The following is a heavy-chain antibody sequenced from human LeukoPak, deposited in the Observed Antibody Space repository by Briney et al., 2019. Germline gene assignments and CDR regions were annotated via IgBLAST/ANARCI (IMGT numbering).Heavy chain of an antibody. J-gene: IGHJ4*02. Sequence: GRSLRLSCAASEFTFDNYAMRWVRQAPGKGLEWVSVISGSGYYSYSADSVKGPFTVSRDNSKNTLYLQMNSLRAEDTAVYYCAREGSGYYFDDGGQGTLVTLPS. CDR3: AREGSGYYFDD. V-gene: IGHV3-23*01. CDR1: EFTFDNYA. D-gene: IGHD3-10*01. CDR2: ISGSGYYS.